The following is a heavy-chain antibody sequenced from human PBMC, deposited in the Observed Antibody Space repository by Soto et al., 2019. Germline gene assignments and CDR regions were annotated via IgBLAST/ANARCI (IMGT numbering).Heavy chain of an antibody. CDR3: ESITWGGGSFNV. CDR2: MYHTGII. V-gene: IGHV4-59*02. J-gene: IGHJ3*01. D-gene: IGHD3-16*01. Sequence: SETLSLTCTVSGASVTSNYWSWIRQSAGGGLQWIAWMYHTGIIHSSPSLEGRATVSVDTSRNQFSLMLKSVTTADTAIYYWESITWGGGSFNVSGTGIMVTVSS. CDR1: GASVTSNY.